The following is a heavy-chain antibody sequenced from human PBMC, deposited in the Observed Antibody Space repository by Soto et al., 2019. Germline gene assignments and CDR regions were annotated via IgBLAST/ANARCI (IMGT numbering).Heavy chain of an antibody. CDR1: GFTFSTYA. CDR2: ISANGQGI. D-gene: IGHD1-7*01. V-gene: IGHV3-23*01. CDR3: AKDRNYPRDQFHY. J-gene: IGHJ4*02. Sequence: QRLSCAASGFTFSTYALSWVRQAPGKGLEWVSAISANGQGIYYADSVRGRFTISRDNSKNTIFLHMDSLRAEDTAVYYCAKDRNYPRDQFHYWGQGTMVTVYS.